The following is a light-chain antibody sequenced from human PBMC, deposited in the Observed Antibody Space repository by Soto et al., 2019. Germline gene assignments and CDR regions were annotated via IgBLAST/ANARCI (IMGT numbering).Light chain of an antibody. Sequence: EIAVTQSAATLSVSPGERATLSCRASQGLXTNFAWYQRKPGQAPRVLXVCASTMAMGSPARLSGSGSATEFTRPISSLQSEYFAVYYCQHYNEGPRTFGGGTKVDIK. J-gene: IGKJ4*02. CDR3: QHYNEGPRT. V-gene: IGKV3-15*01. CDR2: CAS. CDR1: QGLXTN.